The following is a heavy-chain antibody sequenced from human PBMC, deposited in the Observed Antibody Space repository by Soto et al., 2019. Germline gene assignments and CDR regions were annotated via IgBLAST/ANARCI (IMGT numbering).Heavy chain of an antibody. CDR1: GFNFPGYS. J-gene: IGHJ4*02. V-gene: IGHV3-21*02. CDR2: ISSGSHYI. D-gene: IGHD3-22*01. Sequence: VQLVESGGGLVKPGGSLRLSCAASGFNFPGYSMNWVRQAPGKGLEWVASISSGSHYIYYADSVRGRFTISRDNARDSLYLQMNSPRAGDTAVYFCARDQSQGQMLLPYFDYWGRGTLVTVAS. CDR3: ARDQSQGQMLLPYFDY.